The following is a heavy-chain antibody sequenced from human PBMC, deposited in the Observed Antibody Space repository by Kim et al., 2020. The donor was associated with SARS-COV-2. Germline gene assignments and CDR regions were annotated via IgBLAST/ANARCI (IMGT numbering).Heavy chain of an antibody. J-gene: IGHJ4*01. CDR1: GGSFSGYY. Sequence: SETLSLTCAVYGGSFSGYYWSWIRQPPGKGLEWIWEINHSGSTNYNPSLKSRVTISVDTSKNQFSLKLSSVTAADTAVYYCARGTTVTTFFSTRKYYFD. D-gene: IGHD4-17*01. CDR2: INHSGST. V-gene: IGHV4-34*01. CDR3: ARGTTVTTFFSTRKYYFD.